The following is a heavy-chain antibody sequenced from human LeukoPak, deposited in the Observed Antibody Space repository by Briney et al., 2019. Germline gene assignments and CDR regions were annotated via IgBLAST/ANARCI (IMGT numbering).Heavy chain of an antibody. Sequence: SETLSLTCTVSGGSISSYYWNWVRQPPGKGLEWIGYINYSGSTNYNPSLKSRVTISVDTSKNQFSLKLSSVTAADTAVYYCARVASGSYRWFDPWGQGTLVTVSS. D-gene: IGHD1-26*01. CDR3: ARVASGSYRWFDP. CDR2: INYSGST. J-gene: IGHJ5*02. CDR1: GGSISSYY. V-gene: IGHV4-59*01.